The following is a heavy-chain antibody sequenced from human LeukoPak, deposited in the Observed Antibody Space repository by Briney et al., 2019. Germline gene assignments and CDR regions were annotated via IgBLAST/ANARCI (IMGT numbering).Heavy chain of an antibody. CDR1: GYTFTGYY. CDR3: ARGGRVAVDAFDI. J-gene: IGHJ3*02. V-gene: IGHV1-2*02. Sequence: ASVKVSCKASGYTFTGYYMHWVRQAPGQGLEWMGWINPSSGGTNYAQKFQGRVTMTRDTSISTAYMELSRLRSDDTAVYYCARGGRVAVDAFDIWGQGTMVTVSS. D-gene: IGHD6-19*01. CDR2: INPSSGGT.